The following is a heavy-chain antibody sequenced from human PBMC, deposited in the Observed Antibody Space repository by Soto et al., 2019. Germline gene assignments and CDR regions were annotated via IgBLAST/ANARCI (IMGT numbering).Heavy chain of an antibody. Sequence: DVQVVESGGGLIQPGGSLRLSCEVSGFSVTANYMSWVRQAPGKGLEWVSVIYSGGSTYYIDSVKGRFSISRDISKNTLYLQTNSLRAEDTAVYYCHGYGYWGQGTLVTVSS. CDR2: IYSGGST. D-gene: IGHD5-12*01. J-gene: IGHJ4*02. V-gene: IGHV3-53*01. CDR1: GFSVTANY. CDR3: HGYGY.